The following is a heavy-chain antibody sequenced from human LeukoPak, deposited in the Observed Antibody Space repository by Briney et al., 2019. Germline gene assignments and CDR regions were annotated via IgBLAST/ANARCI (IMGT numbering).Heavy chain of an antibody. CDR2: VHFTGST. D-gene: IGHD3-16*01. J-gene: IGHJ4*02. V-gene: IGHV4-59*12. CDR3: AREGSGYTF. CDR1: GVSISSYY. Sequence: SETLSLTCTVSGVSISSYYWSWIRQPPGKRLEWIGYVHFTGSTNYNPSLKSRVTMSVDTSKNQFSLRLSSVTAADTAVYYCAREGSGYTFWGQGSLVTVSS.